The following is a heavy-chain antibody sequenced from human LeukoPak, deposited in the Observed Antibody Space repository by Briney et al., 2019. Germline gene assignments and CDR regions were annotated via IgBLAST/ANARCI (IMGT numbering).Heavy chain of an antibody. V-gene: IGHV4-34*01. D-gene: IGHD1-26*01. CDR3: ARPHGSYRYYYYYYYMDV. Sequence: SETLSLTCAVYGGSFSGYYWSWIRQPPGKGLEWIGEINHSGSTNYNPPLKSRVTISVDTSKNQFSLKLSSVTAADTAVYYCARPHGSYRYYYYYYYMDVWGKGTTVTISS. CDR1: GGSFSGYY. CDR2: INHSGST. J-gene: IGHJ6*03.